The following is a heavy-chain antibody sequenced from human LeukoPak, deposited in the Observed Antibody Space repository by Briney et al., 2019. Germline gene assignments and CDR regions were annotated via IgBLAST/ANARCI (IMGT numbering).Heavy chain of an antibody. CDR2: IGTAGDT. V-gene: IGHV3-13*01. J-gene: IGHJ4*02. D-gene: IGHD3-10*01. CDR3: AREQRITMVRGVITTCFFDY. Sequence: GGSLRLSCAASGLTFSSYDMHWVRQAPGKGLEWVSAIGTAGDTYYPGSVKGRFTISRENAKNSLYLQMNSLRAGDTAVYYCAREQRITMVRGVITTCFFDYWGQGTLVTVSS. CDR1: GLTFSSYD.